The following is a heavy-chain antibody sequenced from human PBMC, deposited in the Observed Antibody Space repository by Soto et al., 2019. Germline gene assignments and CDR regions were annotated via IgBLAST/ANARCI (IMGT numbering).Heavy chain of an antibody. D-gene: IGHD3-10*01. CDR2: INHSGST. J-gene: IGHJ4*02. CDR1: GGSFSGYY. Sequence: QVQLQQCGAGLLKPSETLSLTCAVYGGSFSGYYWSWIRQPPGKGLEWIGEINHSGSTNYNPSLKSRVTISVDTSTNKFSLKLSSVTAADTAVYYCARGKVRPTYWGQGTLVTVSS. V-gene: IGHV4-34*01. CDR3: ARGKVRPTY.